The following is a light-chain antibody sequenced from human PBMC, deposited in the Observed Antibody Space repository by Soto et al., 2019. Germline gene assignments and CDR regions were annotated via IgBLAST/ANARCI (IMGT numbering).Light chain of an antibody. CDR1: QSITKN. V-gene: IGKV1-39*01. CDR2: QAS. CDR3: QQSYSSPYT. J-gene: IGKJ2*01. Sequence: DIQMTQSPGSLSASVGDRVTITCRASQSITKNLNWYQYKPGKAPELLIYQASDSQVGVPSRFSGSGSGTDCTLIISGLQPEDFATYFCQQSYSSPYTFGQGTKVEIK.